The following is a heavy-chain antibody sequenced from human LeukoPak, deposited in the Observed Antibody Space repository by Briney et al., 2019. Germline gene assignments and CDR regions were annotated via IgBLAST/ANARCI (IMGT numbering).Heavy chain of an antibody. Sequence: GGSLRLSCAASGLTFSSYAMSWVRQAPRKGLEWVSAISGSGSSTYYADSVKGRFTISRDNSKNTLYLQMNSLRAEDTAVYYCVKGRSGTLYYSDYWGQGTLVTVSS. J-gene: IGHJ4*02. CDR3: VKGRSGTLYYSDY. D-gene: IGHD3-10*01. V-gene: IGHV3-23*01. CDR1: GLTFSSYA. CDR2: ISGSGSST.